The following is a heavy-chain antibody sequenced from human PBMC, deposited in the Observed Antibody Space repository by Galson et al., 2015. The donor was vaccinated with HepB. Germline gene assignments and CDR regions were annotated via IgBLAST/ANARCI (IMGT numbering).Heavy chain of an antibody. J-gene: IGHJ3*02. CDR3: ARPQPLYTSGCFSGQGAFDI. V-gene: IGHV1-46*01. CDR1: GYVFTSYY. Sequence: SVKVSCKELGYVFTSYYMHWVRQAPGQGLEWMGIINPTGGTTFHQKFQGRVTLTRDTSTNTVYMELSSLRFEDTAVYYCARPQPLYTSGCFSGQGAFDIWGQGTIVTVSS. D-gene: IGHD6-19*01. CDR2: INPTGGTT.